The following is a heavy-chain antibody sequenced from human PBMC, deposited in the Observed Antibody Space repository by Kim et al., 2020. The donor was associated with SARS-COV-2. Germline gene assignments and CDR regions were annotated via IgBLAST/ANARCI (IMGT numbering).Heavy chain of an antibody. J-gene: IGHJ4*02. CDR3: ARGLMGGSSDF. Sequence: GGSLRLSCAVSGFTFSDYGMSWVRQAPGKGLEWVAGIKCNGNSTCYADSVKGRFTISRDNAKNSLYLQMNSLRAEDTALYHCARGLMGGSSDFWAQGNLVPVS. V-gene: IGHV3-20*01. CDR1: GFTFSDYG. CDR2: IKCNGNST. D-gene: IGHD2-15*01.